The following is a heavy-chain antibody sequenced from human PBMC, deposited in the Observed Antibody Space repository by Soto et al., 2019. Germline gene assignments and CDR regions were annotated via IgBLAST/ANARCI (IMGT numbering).Heavy chain of an antibody. Sequence: PGGSLRLSCAASGFTFSSYAMSWVRQAPGKGLEWVSAISGSGGSTYYADTVKGRFTIPRDNSKNTVYLELSSLRSEDTAVYYCARYGSGSYYYYYYMDVWGKGTTVTVSS. CDR3: ARYGSGSYYYYYYMDV. V-gene: IGHV3-23*01. CDR1: GFTFSSYA. D-gene: IGHD3-10*01. CDR2: ISGSGGST. J-gene: IGHJ6*03.